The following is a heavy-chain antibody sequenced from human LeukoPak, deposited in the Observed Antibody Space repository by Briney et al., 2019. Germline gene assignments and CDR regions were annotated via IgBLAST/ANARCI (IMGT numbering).Heavy chain of an antibody. Sequence: GGSLRLSCAASGFTFSSYEVNWVRQAPGKGLEWVSYISSSGSTIYYADSVKGRFTISRDNAKNSLYLQMNSLRAEDTAVYYCARDKLLWFGELNYYYGMDVWGQGTTVTVSS. CDR2: ISSSGSTI. CDR1: GFTFSSYE. CDR3: ARDKLLWFGELNYYYGMDV. D-gene: IGHD3-10*01. V-gene: IGHV3-48*03. J-gene: IGHJ6*02.